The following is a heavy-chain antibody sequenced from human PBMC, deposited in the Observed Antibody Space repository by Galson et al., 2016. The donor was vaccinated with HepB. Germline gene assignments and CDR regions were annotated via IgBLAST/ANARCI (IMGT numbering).Heavy chain of an antibody. CDR3: VRQRATHGEWAFDI. Sequence: SETLSLTCTVSGGSMTTGVYYWAWIRQPPGKDLEWIGSINYSGNTYYRPSLRSRVTISVDTSKNQFSLNLRSVTAADTAVWFCVRQRATHGEWAFDIWGQGTMVTVSS. CDR2: INYSGNT. D-gene: IGHD4-17*01. J-gene: IGHJ3*02. V-gene: IGHV4-39*01. CDR1: GGSMTTGVYY.